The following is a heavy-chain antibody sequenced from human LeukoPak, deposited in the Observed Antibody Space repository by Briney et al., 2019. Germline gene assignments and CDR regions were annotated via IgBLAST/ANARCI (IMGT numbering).Heavy chain of an antibody. D-gene: IGHD3-22*01. Sequence: GGSLRLSCAASGFTFSSYEMLWVRRDPGKGLEWVIVISYDGDSKYYAASVRGRFTISRDNSKNTLYLQMNSLRAEDTAVYYGARGGPYDNSGSHNYFDYWGQGTLVTVSS. CDR3: ARGGPYDNSGSHNYFDY. J-gene: IGHJ4*02. CDR2: ISYDGDSK. V-gene: IGHV3-30-3*01. CDR1: GFTFSSYE.